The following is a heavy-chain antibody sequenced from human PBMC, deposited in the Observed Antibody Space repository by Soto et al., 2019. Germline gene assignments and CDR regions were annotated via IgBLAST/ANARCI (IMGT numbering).Heavy chain of an antibody. Sequence: PSEILSLTCTVSGGSISSYYWSWIRQPPGKGLEWIGYIYYSGSTNYNPSLKSRVTISVDTSKNQFSLKLSSVTAADTAVYYCARLRREYQLLSPYYYMDVWGKGTTVTVSS. CDR3: ARLRREYQLLSPYYYMDV. CDR1: GGSISSYY. CDR2: IYYSGST. J-gene: IGHJ6*03. D-gene: IGHD2-2*01. V-gene: IGHV4-59*08.